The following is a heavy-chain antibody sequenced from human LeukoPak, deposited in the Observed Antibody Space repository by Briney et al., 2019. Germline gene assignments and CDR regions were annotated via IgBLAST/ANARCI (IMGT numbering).Heavy chain of an antibody. J-gene: IGHJ4*02. D-gene: IGHD6-19*01. CDR2: ISAYNGNT. Sequence: ASVKVSCKASVYTFTSYGISWVRQAPGQGLEWMGWISAYNGNTNYAQKLQGRVTMTTDTSTSTAYMELRSLRSDDTAVYYCARPFSSGWPFDYWGQGTLVTVSS. CDR1: VYTFTSYG. CDR3: ARPFSSGWPFDY. V-gene: IGHV1-18*01.